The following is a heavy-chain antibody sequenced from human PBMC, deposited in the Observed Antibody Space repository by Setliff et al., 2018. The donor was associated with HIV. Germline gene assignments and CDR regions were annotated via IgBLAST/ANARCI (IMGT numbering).Heavy chain of an antibody. CDR1: GYSFTSYW. CDR2: IYPGDSDP. V-gene: IGHV5-51*01. Sequence: GESLKISCKGSGYSFTSYWIGWVRQMPGKGLEWMGIIYPGDSDPRYSPSFQGQVTSSADNSISTAYLQWSSLKASYTAMYYCARGATGNLEALDIWGQGTMVTVPS. CDR3: ARGATGNLEALDI. D-gene: IGHD6-13*01. J-gene: IGHJ3*02.